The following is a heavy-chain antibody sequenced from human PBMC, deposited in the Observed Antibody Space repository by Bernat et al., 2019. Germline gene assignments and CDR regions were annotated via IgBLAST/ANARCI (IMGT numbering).Heavy chain of an antibody. V-gene: IGHV3-74*01. CDR3: AREGSIAAAGLYGMDV. CDR2: INSAGSST. J-gene: IGHJ6*02. D-gene: IGHD6-13*01. CDR1: GFTFSSYW. Sequence: VQLVESGGGLVKPGGSLRLSCAASGFTFSSYWMHWVRQAPGKGLVWVSRINSAGSSTSYADSVKGRFTISRDNAKNTLYLQMDNLRAEDTAAYYCAREGSIAAAGLYGMDVWGQGTTVTVSS.